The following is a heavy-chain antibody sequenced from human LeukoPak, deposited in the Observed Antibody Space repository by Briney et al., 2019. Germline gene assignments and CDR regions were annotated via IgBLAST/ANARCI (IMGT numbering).Heavy chain of an antibody. CDR2: ISSSSSYI. CDR3: ARGGSYGGYHSY. D-gene: IGHD4-23*01. V-gene: IGHV3-21*01. J-gene: IGHJ4*02. CDR1: GFTFSSYS. Sequence: GGTLRLSCAASGFTFSSYSMNWVRQAPGKGLEWVSSISSSSSYIYYADSVKGRFTISRDNAKNSLYLQMNSLRAEDTALYYCARGGSYGGYHSYWGQGTLVTVSS.